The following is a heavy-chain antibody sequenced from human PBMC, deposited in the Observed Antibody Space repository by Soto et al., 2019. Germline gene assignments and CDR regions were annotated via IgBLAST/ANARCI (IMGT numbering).Heavy chain of an antibody. V-gene: IGHV1-18*01. D-gene: IGHD5-12*01. CDR3: ARDREVATIYYYYGMDV. CDR2: ISAYNGNT. J-gene: IGHJ6*02. Sequence: QVQLVQSGAEVKKPGASVKVSCKASGYTFTSYGISWVRQAPGQGLEWMGWISAYNGNTNYAQKLQDRVTMTTDTSTSTAYMELRSLRSDDTAVYYCARDREVATIYYYYGMDVWGQGTTVTVSS. CDR1: GYTFTSYG.